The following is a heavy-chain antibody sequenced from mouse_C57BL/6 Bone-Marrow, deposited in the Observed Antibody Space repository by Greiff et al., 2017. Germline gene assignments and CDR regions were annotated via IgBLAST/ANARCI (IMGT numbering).Heavy chain of an antibody. V-gene: IGHV10-1*01. CDR1: EFSFHSYA. CDR3: VRQGYGSSPSLWYFYV. CDR2: IRSKSNNYDT. Sequence: EVQLVESGGGLVQPKGSLKLSCAASEFSFHSYAMNWVRQAPGKGLELVARIRSKSNNYDTYYADSVKDRFPISRDDSESMLYLQMNNLKTEDTAVYDCVRQGYGSSPSLWYFYVWGTGTTVTVAS. J-gene: IGHJ1*03. D-gene: IGHD1-1*01.